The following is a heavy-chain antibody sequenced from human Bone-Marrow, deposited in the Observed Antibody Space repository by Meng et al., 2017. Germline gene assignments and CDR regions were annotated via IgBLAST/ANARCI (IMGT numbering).Heavy chain of an antibody. J-gene: IGHJ3*02. CDR3: ARGAGAAMVRPDAFGI. V-gene: IGHV3-7*01. CDR1: GFTFSSYW. D-gene: IGHD5-18*01. Sequence: GGSLRLSCAASGFTFSSYWMSWVRQAPGKGLERVANIKQDGSEKYYVDSVKGRFTISRNNAKNSLYLQMNSRRAEDTAVYYCARGAGAAMVRPDAFGIWGQATMVTVSS. CDR2: IKQDGSEK.